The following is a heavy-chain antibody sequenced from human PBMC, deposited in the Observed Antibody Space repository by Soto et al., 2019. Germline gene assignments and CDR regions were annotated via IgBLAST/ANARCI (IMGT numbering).Heavy chain of an antibody. Sequence: PGGSLRLSCAASGFIFSDYAIHWVRQTPGKGLEWLAVISFDGSSQYYADPVKGRFTISRDNSKSTLFLQMDSLRPGDTAVYYCVREFTMIQREGDYWGQGTQVTVSS. J-gene: IGHJ4*02. CDR3: VREFTMIQREGDY. V-gene: IGHV3-30-3*01. D-gene: IGHD3-22*01. CDR1: GFIFSDYA. CDR2: ISFDGSSQ.